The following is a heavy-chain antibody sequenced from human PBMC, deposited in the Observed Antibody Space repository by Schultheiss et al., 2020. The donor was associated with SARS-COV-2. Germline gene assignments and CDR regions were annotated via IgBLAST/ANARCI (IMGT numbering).Heavy chain of an antibody. J-gene: IGHJ5*02. CDR1: GGSISSYY. V-gene: IGHV4-59*12. CDR2: IYYSGST. CDR3: ARGVSVTTGPGWFDP. Sequence: SETLSLTCTVSGGSISSYYWSWIRQPPGKGLEWIGYIYYSGSTNYNPSLKSRVTISVDTSKNQFSLKLSSVTAADTAVYYCARGVSVTTGPGWFDPWGQGTLVTV. D-gene: IGHD4-17*01.